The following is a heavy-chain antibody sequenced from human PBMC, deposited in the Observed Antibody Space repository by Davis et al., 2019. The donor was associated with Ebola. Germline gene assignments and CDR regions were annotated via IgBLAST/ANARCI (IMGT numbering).Heavy chain of an antibody. D-gene: IGHD2-2*01. CDR2: ISYDGSNK. Sequence: GESLKISCAASGFTFSSYGMHWVRQAPGKGLEWVAVISYDGSNKYYADSVKGRFTISRDNSKNTLYLQMNSLRAEDTAVYYCTKGGYCSSTSCLSYNWFDPWGQGTLVTVSS. CDR3: TKGGYCSSTSCLSYNWFDP. J-gene: IGHJ5*02. V-gene: IGHV3-30*18. CDR1: GFTFSSYG.